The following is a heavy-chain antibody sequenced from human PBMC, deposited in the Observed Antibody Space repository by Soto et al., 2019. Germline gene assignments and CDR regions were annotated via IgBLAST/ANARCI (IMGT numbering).Heavy chain of an antibody. D-gene: IGHD2-15*01. J-gene: IGHJ4*02. V-gene: IGHV1-3*01. CDR3: ARGLLTRNVPYCSGGSCSLFDY. CDR1: GYTFTSYA. Sequence: GASVKVSCKASGYTFTSYAMHWVRQAPGQRLEWMGWINAGNGNTKYSQKFQGRVTITRDTSASTAYMELSSLRSEDTTVYYCARGLLTRNVPYCSGGSCSLFDYWGQGTLVTVSS. CDR2: INAGNGNT.